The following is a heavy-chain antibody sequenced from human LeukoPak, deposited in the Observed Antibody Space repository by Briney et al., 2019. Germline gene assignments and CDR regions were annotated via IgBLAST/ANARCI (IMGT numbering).Heavy chain of an antibody. CDR1: GGSISSYY. J-gene: IGHJ5*02. Sequence: PSETLSLTCSVSGGSISSYYWSWIRQPPGKGLEWIGYMYYSGSTNYNPSLKSRVTISVDTSKNQFSLKLSSVTAADTAVYYCARGLRSDYYDSSGHTPTFDNWFDPWGQGTLVAVSS. CDR3: ARGLRSDYYDSSGHTPTFDNWFDP. CDR2: MYYSGST. D-gene: IGHD3-22*01. V-gene: IGHV4-59*12.